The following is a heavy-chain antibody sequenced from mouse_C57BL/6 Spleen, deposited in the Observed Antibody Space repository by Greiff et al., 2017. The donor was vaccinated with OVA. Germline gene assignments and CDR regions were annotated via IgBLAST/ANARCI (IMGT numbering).Heavy chain of an antibody. CDR2: IDPEDGDT. CDR1: GFNIKDYY. V-gene: IGHV14-1*01. J-gene: IGHJ2*01. Sequence: VHVKQSGAELVRPGASVKLSCTASGFNIKDYYMHWVKQRPEQGLEWIGRIDPEDGDTEYAPKFQGKATMTADTSSNTAYLQLSSLTSEDTAVYYCTTGVLRSLFDYWGQGTTLTVSS. CDR3: TTGVLRSLFDY. D-gene: IGHD1-1*01.